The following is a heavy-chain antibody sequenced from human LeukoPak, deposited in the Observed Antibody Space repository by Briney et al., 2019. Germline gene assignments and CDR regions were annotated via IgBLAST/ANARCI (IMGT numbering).Heavy chain of an antibody. V-gene: IGHV3-30-3*01. CDR2: ISYDGSNK. CDR1: GFTFSSYA. CDR3: ARDGYSSSWYLGYFDY. D-gene: IGHD6-13*01. J-gene: IGHJ4*02. Sequence: PGGSLRLSCAASGFTFSSYATHWVRQAPGKGLEWVAVISYDGSNKYCADSVKGRFTISRDNSKNTLYLQMNSLRAEDTAVYYCARDGYSSSWYLGYFDYWGQGTLVTVSS.